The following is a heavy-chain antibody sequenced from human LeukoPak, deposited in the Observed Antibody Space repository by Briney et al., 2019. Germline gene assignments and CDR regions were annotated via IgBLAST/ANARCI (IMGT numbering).Heavy chain of an antibody. CDR1: GGSISSYY. CDR3: ARGPARRGSSGSYFDGN. J-gene: IGHJ4*02. Sequence: SETLSLTCTVSGGSISSYYWSWIRQPPGKGLEWIGEINHSGSTNYNPSLKSRVTISVDTSKNQFSLKLSSVTAADTAVYYCARGPARRGSSGSYFDGNWGQGTLVTVSS. D-gene: IGHD3-22*01. V-gene: IGHV4-34*01. CDR2: INHSGST.